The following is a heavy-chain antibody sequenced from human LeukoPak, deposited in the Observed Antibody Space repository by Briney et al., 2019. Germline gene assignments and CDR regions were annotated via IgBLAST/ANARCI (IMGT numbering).Heavy chain of an antibody. CDR3: ARVLEMATPVGDY. J-gene: IGHJ4*02. Sequence: GASVKVSCKGSGYTFTDYYMHGVRQARGRGGEGVGWINPNSGGTNYAQKFQGRVTMTRDTSISTAYMELSRLRSDDTAVYYCARVLEMATPVGDYWGQGTLVTVSS. V-gene: IGHV1-2*02. CDR2: INPNSGGT. CDR1: GYTFTDYY. D-gene: IGHD5-24*01.